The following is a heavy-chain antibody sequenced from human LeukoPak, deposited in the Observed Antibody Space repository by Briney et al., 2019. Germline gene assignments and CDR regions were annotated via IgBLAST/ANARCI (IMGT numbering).Heavy chain of an antibody. CDR2: FSGSGGST. CDR3: GAAGIFWVGGFDY. CDR1: GFTFSSYA. J-gene: IGHJ4*02. V-gene: IGHV3-23*01. Sequence: PGGSLRLSCAASGFTFSSYAMSWVRQAPGKGLECISGFSGSGGSTYYADSVKGRFTISRDNSKNTLYLQMNSLRAEDTAVYYCGAAGIFWVGGFDYWGQGTLVTVSS. D-gene: IGHD6-13*01.